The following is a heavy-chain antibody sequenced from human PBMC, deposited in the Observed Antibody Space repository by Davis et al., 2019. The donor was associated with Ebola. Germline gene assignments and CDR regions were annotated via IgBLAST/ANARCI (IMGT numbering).Heavy chain of an antibody. V-gene: IGHV1-3*01. D-gene: IGHD1-26*01. CDR3: ARDGIRRGYYYYGMDV. CDR1: GYTFTSYG. J-gene: IGHJ6*02. CDR2: INAGNGNT. Sequence: ASVKVSCKASGYTFTSYGISWVRQAPGQGLEWMGWINAGNGNTKYSQKFQGRVTITRDTSASTAYMELSSLRSEDTAVYYCARDGIRRGYYYYGMDVWGQGTTVTVSS.